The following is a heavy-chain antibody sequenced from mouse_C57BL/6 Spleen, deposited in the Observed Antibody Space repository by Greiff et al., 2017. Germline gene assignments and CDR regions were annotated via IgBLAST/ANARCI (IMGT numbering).Heavy chain of an antibody. D-gene: IGHD2-3*01. CDR3: AREGGYDPYYAMDY. J-gene: IGHJ4*01. Sequence: VQLQQSGAELVKPGASVKMSCKASGYTFTSYWITWVKQRPGQGLEWIGDIYPGSGSTNYNEKFKSKATLTVDTSSSTAYMQLSSLTSEDSAVYYCAREGGYDPYYAMDYWGQGTSVTVSS. V-gene: IGHV1-55*01. CDR1: GYTFTSYW. CDR2: IYPGSGST.